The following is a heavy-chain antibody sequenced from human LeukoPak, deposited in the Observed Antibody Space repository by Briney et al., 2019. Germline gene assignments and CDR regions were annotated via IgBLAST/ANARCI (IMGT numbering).Heavy chain of an antibody. Sequence: PSETLSLTCTVSGGSISSYYWSWIRQPPGKGLEWIGYIYYSGSTNYNPSLKSRVTISVDTSKNQFSLKLNSVTAADTAVYYCARLNYGVVTEFDYWGQGTLVTVSS. CDR2: IYYSGST. J-gene: IGHJ4*02. CDR3: ARLNYGVVTEFDY. V-gene: IGHV4-59*01. D-gene: IGHD4-17*01. CDR1: GGSISSYY.